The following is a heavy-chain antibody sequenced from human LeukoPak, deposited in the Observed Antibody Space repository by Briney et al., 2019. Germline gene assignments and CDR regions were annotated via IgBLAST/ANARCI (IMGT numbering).Heavy chain of an antibody. CDR1: GYTFTGYY. V-gene: IGHV1-2*02. CDR3: ARQYSSSSRYFQH. D-gene: IGHD6-6*01. Sequence: ASVKVSCKASGYTFTGYYMHWVRQAPGQGLEWMGWINPNSGGTNYARKFQGRVTMTRDTSISTAYMELSRLRSDDTAVYYCARQYSSSSRYFQHWGQGTLVTVSS. CDR2: INPNSGGT. J-gene: IGHJ1*01.